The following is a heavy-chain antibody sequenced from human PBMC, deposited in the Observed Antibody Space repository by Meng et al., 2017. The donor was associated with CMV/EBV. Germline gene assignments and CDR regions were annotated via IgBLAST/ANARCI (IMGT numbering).Heavy chain of an antibody. CDR2: IYYSGST. Sequence: QQQDSTPRLGQPSEPLSYTCPVSGGSIGSSSYYWGWIRQPPGKGLEWIGSIYYSGSTYYNPSLKSRVTISVDTSKNQFSLKLSSVTAADTAVYYCARDRRKTDYGGNSDDYWGQGTLVTVSS. CDR1: GGSIGSSSYY. CDR3: ARDRRKTDYGGNSDDY. J-gene: IGHJ4*02. V-gene: IGHV4-39*07. D-gene: IGHD4-23*01.